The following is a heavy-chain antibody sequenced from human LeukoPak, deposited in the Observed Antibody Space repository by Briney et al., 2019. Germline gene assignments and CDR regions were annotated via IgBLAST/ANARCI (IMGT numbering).Heavy chain of an antibody. V-gene: IGHV1-18*04. J-gene: IGHJ3*02. CDR2: INPNSGNT. Sequence: ASVKVSCKASGYTFTDYHMHWVRQAPGQGLEWMGWINPNSGNTNYAQKLQGRVTMTTDTSTSTAYMELRSLRSDDTAVYYCARDSNRKGAFDIWGQGTMVTVSS. CDR1: GYTFTDYH. D-gene: IGHD3-16*02. CDR3: ARDSNRKGAFDI.